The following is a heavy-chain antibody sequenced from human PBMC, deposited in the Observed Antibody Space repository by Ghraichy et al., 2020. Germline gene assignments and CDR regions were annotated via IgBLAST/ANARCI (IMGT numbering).Heavy chain of an antibody. J-gene: IGHJ5*02. D-gene: IGHD3-16*01. CDR1: GFNFNSHG. Sequence: GGSLRLSCVASGFNFNSHGMHWVRQAPGKGLEWAAVMWADGKKQHYADSVKGRFTISRDTFKNTVYLQMNSVRVEDTAVYYCARDRSYYADDQWGQGTLVTVSS. CDR3: ARDRSYYADDQ. CDR2: MWADGKKQ. V-gene: IGHV3-33*01.